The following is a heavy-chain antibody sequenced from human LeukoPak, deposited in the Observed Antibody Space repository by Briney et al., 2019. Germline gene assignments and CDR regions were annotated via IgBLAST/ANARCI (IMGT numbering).Heavy chain of an antibody. CDR2: ISSGGSTI. CDR3: ATWTLTGNFDY. CDR1: GFTFSSYE. J-gene: IGHJ4*02. Sequence: GGSLRLSCAASGFTFSSYEMNWVRQAPGKGLEWVSYISSGGSTIYYADSLKGRFTISRDNAKNSLYLQMNSLRAEDTAVYYCATWTLTGNFDYWGQGTLVTVSP. V-gene: IGHV3-48*03. D-gene: IGHD1-20*01.